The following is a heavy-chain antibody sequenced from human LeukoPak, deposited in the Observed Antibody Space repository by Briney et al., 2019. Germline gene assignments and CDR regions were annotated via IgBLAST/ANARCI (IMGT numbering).Heavy chain of an antibody. D-gene: IGHD2-15*01. J-gene: IGHJ6*03. V-gene: IGHV4-34*01. CDR3: ARMRGGGIGYHYYVDV. Sequence: NPSETLSLTCAVYGGSFSDYYWSWIRQPPGKGLEWIGEINHSGSTNYNPSLKSRVSISVDTSKNQFSLKLTSVTAADTAVYYCARMRGGGIGYHYYVDVWGKSTTVIVS. CDR1: GGSFSDYY. CDR2: INHSGST.